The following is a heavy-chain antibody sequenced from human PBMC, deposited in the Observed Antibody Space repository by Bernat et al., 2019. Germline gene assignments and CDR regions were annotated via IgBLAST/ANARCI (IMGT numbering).Heavy chain of an antibody. CDR1: GFTFSSYG. Sequence: QVQLVESGGGVVQPGRSPRLSCAASGFTFSSYGMHWVRQAPGKGLEWVAVISYDGSNKYYADSVKGRFTISRDNSKNTLYLQMNSLRAEDTAVYYCAKGIVRATLRTSFDYWGQGTLVTVSS. J-gene: IGHJ4*02. CDR2: ISYDGSNK. CDR3: AKGIVRATLRTSFDY. V-gene: IGHV3-30*18. D-gene: IGHD1-26*01.